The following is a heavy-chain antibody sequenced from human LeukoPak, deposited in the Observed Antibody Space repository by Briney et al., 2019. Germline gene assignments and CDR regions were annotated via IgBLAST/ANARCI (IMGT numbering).Heavy chain of an antibody. CDR3: ARGSTGSTYYCEY. Sequence: PSETLSLTCTVSGGSISSYYWSWIRQPAGKGLEWIGRIYSSGCANYNPSLKRRVTMSVDQTKNQFSLMLSTATAADPGVYYCARGSTGSTYYCEYWGQGTLVTVSS. CDR2: IYSSGCA. CDR1: GGSISSYY. V-gene: IGHV4-4*07. D-gene: IGHD1-14*01. J-gene: IGHJ4*02.